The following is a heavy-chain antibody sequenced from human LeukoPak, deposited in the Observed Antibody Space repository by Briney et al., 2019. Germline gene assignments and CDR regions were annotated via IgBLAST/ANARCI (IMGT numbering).Heavy chain of an antibody. CDR2: IYYSGST. D-gene: IGHD3-22*01. CDR1: GGSISSYY. V-gene: IGHV4-59*08. J-gene: IGHJ4*02. CDR3: ARGPGYYDSSGYYRFDY. Sequence: SETLSLTCTVSGGSISSYYWSWIRQPPGKGLEWIGYIYYSGSTNYNPSLKSRVTISVDTSKNQFSLKLSSVTAADTAVYYCARGPGYYDSSGYYRFDYWGQGTLGTVSS.